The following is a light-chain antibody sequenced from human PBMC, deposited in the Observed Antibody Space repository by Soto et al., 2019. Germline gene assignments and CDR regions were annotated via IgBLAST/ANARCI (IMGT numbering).Light chain of an antibody. Sequence: QSALTQPASVSGSPGQSITISCAGTMRDVGAYNLVSWYQQHPGRAPQLIIYEVRNRPSGISFRFSGSKSGNTASLTISGLQAEDEADYYCSSYTSNRSLIFGGGTKLTVL. J-gene: IGLJ2*01. CDR2: EVR. CDR3: SSYTSNRSLI. CDR1: MRDVGAYNL. V-gene: IGLV2-14*01.